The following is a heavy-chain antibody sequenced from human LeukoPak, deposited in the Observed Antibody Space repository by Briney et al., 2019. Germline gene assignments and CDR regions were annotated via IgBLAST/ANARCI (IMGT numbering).Heavy chain of an antibody. J-gene: IGHJ4*02. V-gene: IGHV1-24*01. D-gene: IGHD5-18*01. CDR3: ARDLYGYDDY. CDR1: GYTLTELS. CDR2: FDPEDGET. Sequence: ASVKVSCKVSGYTLTELSMHWVRPAPGKGLEWMGGFDPEDGETIYAQKFQGRVTITADKSTSTAYMELSSLRSEDTAVYYCARDLYGYDDYWGQGTLVTVSS.